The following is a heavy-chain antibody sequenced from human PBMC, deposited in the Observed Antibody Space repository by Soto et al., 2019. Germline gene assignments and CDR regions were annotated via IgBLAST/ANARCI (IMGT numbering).Heavy chain of an antibody. D-gene: IGHD3-9*01. Sequence: PGGSLRLSCAASGFTFSSYGMHWVRQAPGKGLEWVAVISYDGSNKYYADSVKGRFTISRDNSKNTLYLQMNSLRAEDTAVYYCASYDILTGPYPDYYYYGMDVWGQGTTVTVSS. CDR2: ISYDGSNK. J-gene: IGHJ6*02. V-gene: IGHV3-30*03. CDR1: GFTFSSYG. CDR3: ASYDILTGPYPDYYYYGMDV.